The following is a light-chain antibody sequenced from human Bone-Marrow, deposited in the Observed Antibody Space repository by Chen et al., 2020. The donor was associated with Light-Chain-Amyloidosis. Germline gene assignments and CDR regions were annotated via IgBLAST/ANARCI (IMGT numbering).Light chain of an antibody. CDR1: HGITNY. CDR2: AAS. CDR3: QQYYTYPLT. V-gene: IGKV1-8*01. J-gene: IGKJ4*01. Sequence: AIRLIQSPSSLSASTGDIVTITCRASHGITNYLAWYQQRPGEAPHLLISAASTLHSGVPSRFNGTGSGTDFTLTITSLQSEDFATYFCQQYYTYPLTFGGGTKVDI.